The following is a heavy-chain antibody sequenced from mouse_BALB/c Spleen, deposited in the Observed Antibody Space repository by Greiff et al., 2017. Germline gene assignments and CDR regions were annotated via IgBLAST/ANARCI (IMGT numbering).Heavy chain of an antibody. Sequence: QVQLQQSGAELVRHGASVTLSCKASGYTFTDYEMHWVKQTPVHGLEWIGAIDPETGGTAYNQKFKGKATLTADKSSSTAYMELRSLTSEDSAVYYCMRYFDVWGAGTTVTVSS. J-gene: IGHJ1*01. V-gene: IGHV1-15*01. CDR2: IDPETGGT. CDR3: MRYFDV. CDR1: GYTFTDYE.